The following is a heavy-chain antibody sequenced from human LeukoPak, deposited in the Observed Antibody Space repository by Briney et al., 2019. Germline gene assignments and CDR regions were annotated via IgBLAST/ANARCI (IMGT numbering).Heavy chain of an antibody. CDR1: GFTFDDYA. CDR2: ISWNSGSI. J-gene: IGHJ4*02. V-gene: IGHV3-9*01. Sequence: GGSLRLSCAASGFTFDDYAMHWVRQAPGKGLEWVSGISWNSGSIGYADSVKGRFTISRDNSKNTLYVQMNSLRAEDTAVYYCAKGRFDGSGSSWDYYFNYWGQGTLVTVSS. CDR3: AKGRFDGSGSSWDYYFNY. D-gene: IGHD3-10*01.